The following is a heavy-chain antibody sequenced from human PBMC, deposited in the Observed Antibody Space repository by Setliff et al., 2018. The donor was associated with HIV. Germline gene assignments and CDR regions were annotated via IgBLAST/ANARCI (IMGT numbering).Heavy chain of an antibody. Sequence: ASVKVSCKASGYTFTGYYMHWVRQAPGQGLEWMGRINPNSGGTNYPQKFQGRVTMTRDTSISTVYMELSRLRSDDTAVYYCARGTRVGANDAFDIWGQGTMVTVSS. J-gene: IGHJ3*02. D-gene: IGHD1-26*01. CDR3: ARGTRVGANDAFDI. CDR1: GYTFTGYY. CDR2: INPNSGGT. V-gene: IGHV1-2*06.